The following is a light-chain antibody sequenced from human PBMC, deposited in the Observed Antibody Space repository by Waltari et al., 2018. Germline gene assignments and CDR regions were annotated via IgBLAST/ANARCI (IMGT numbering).Light chain of an antibody. J-gene: IGLJ2*01. CDR2: EVS. V-gene: IGLV2-23*01. CDR3: CSYAGSSTLL. Sequence: QSALTQPASVSGSPGQSIPISCTGTSSDVGSYHLVPWYQQHPGKAPKLMIYEVSKWPSGVSNRFSGSKSGNTASLTISGLQAEDEADYYCCSYAGSSTLLFGGGTKVTVL. CDR1: SSDVGSYHL.